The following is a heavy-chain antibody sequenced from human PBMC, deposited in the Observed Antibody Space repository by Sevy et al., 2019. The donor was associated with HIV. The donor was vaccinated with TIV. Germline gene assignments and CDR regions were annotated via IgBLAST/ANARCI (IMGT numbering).Heavy chain of an antibody. CDR3: AKSISWYASFDS. Sequence: ASVKVSCKASGRTFNNYAISWVRQAPGQGLEWMGGIIPMFGTANYVQKFQGRVTITADESTSTAYMELSSLRSEDMAVYYCAKSISWYASFDSWGQGTLVTVSS. J-gene: IGHJ4*02. V-gene: IGHV1-69*13. D-gene: IGHD6-13*01. CDR1: GRTFNNYA. CDR2: IIPMFGTA.